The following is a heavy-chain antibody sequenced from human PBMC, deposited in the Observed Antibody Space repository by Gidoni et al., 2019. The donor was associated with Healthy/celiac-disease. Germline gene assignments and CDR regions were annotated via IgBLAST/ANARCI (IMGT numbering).Heavy chain of an antibody. CDR2: ISAYNGNT. V-gene: IGHV1-18*01. Sequence: QVQLVQSGAEVKKPGASVKVSCKASGYTFTSYGISWVRQAPGQGLEWMGWISAYNGNTNYAQKLQGRVTMTTDTSTSTAYMELRSLRSDDTAVYYCARAPYYDFWSGYYGADRDYYYYYGMDVWGQGTTVTVSS. J-gene: IGHJ6*02. CDR1: GYTFTSYG. D-gene: IGHD3-3*01. CDR3: ARAPYYDFWSGYYGADRDYYYYYGMDV.